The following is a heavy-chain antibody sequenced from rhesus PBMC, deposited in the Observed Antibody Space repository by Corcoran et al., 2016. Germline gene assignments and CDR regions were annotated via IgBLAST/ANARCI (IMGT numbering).Heavy chain of an antibody. CDR1: GGSISGYSL. D-gene: IGHD5-42*01. V-gene: IGHV4-122*01. CDR3: ARALGDTWGAFDF. Sequence: QVQLQESGPGVVKPSETLSLTCAVSGGSISGYSLWSWIRLSPGKGLECIGYIYGGSGSTSYNPSLNMRVIISIDTSKNQFSLKLSSVTAADTAVYYCARALGDTWGAFDFWGQGLRVTVSS. CDR2: IYGGSGST. J-gene: IGHJ3*01.